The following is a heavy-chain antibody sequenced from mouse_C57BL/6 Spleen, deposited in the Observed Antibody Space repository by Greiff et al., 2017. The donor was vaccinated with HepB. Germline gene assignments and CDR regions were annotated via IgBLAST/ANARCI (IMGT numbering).Heavy chain of an antibody. CDR1: GYTFTDYY. CDR2: IYPGSGTT. Sequence: QVQLQQSGAELVRPGASVKLSCKASGYTFTDYYINWVKQRPGQGLEWIARIYPGSGTTYYNEKFKGKATLTAEKSSSTAYMQLSSLTSEDSAVYFCARRSSYFDDWGQGTTLTVSS. CDR3: ARRSSYFDD. J-gene: IGHJ2*01. D-gene: IGHD1-1*01. V-gene: IGHV1-76*01.